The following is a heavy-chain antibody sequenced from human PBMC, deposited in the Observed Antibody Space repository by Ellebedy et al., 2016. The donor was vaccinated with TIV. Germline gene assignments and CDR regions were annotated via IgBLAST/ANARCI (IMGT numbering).Heavy chain of an antibody. CDR3: ARAVIGKEDFDY. D-gene: IGHD3-10*01. V-gene: IGHV3-33*01. Sequence: GESLKISCTASGFTFSAFGIHWVRQAPGKGLEWVAHIWYDGSDKYYADSVKGRFTISRDNSKSTLYLQMSSLRGEDTAVYYCARAVIGKEDFDYWGQGSLVSVSS. CDR1: GFTFSAFG. J-gene: IGHJ4*02. CDR2: IWYDGSDK.